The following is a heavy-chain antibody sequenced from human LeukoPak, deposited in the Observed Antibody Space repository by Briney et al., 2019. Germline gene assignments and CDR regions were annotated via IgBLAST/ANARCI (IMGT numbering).Heavy chain of an antibody. J-gene: IGHJ3*02. CDR1: GGTFSSYA. D-gene: IGHD5-24*01. Sequence: SVKVSCKASGGTFSSYAISWVRQAPGQGLEWMGGIIPIFGTANYAQKFQGRVTITADESTSTAYMELSSLRSEDTAVYYCAREHGPDGWLHEFHAFDIWGQGTMVTVSS. V-gene: IGHV1-69*13. CDR3: AREHGPDGWLHEFHAFDI. CDR2: IIPIFGTA.